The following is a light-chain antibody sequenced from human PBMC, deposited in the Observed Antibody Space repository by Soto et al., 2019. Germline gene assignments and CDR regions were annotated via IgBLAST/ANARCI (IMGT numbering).Light chain of an antibody. CDR3: AAWDDTLDAQV. CDR1: RSNIGRNF. Sequence: QLVLTQSPSASGTPGQRVTISCSGSRSNIGRNFAYWYQHVPGTAPRLLIQRNNERPSGVPDRFSGSKSGTSVSLAISGLRSDDEATYYCAAWDDTLDAQVFGGGTKLTV. J-gene: IGLJ3*02. CDR2: RNN. V-gene: IGLV1-47*01.